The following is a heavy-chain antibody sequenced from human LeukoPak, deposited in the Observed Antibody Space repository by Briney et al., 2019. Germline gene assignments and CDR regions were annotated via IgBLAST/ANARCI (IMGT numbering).Heavy chain of an antibody. V-gene: IGHV4-61*02. Sequence: PSETLSPTCTVSGGSISSGSYYWSWIRQPAGKGLEWIGRFSTSGSTNYNPSLKSRVTISVDSSKNQFSLNLRSVTAADTAVYYCAREGGYSYGDAPLHFDYWGQGTLVTVSS. CDR3: AREGGYSYGDAPLHFDY. CDR2: FSTSGST. D-gene: IGHD5-18*01. CDR1: GGSISSGSYY. J-gene: IGHJ4*02.